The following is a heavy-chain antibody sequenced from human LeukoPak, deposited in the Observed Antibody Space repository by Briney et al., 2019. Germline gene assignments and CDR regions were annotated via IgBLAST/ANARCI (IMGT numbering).Heavy chain of an antibody. CDR1: GFTFSSYG. CDR3: TRDLMDYDVSTGLHHYYMDV. D-gene: IGHD3-9*01. CDR2: ISYDGSNK. V-gene: IGHV3-30*03. J-gene: IGHJ6*02. Sequence: PGGSLGLSCAASGFTFSSYGMQWVRQAPGKGMESVAVISYDGSNKYYADSVNGRFTISRDNSKITLYLQMNSLSAEDTAVYYCTRDLMDYDVSTGLHHYYMDVWVQGTTVTVSS.